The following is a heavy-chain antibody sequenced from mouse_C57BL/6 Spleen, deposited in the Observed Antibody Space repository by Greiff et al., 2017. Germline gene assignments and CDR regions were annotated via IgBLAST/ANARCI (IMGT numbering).Heavy chain of an antibody. V-gene: IGHV7-3*01. D-gene: IGHD1-1*01. CDR1: GFTFSDYY. J-gene: IGHJ1*03. CDR2: IRNKANGYTT. CDR3: ARYYGSSYWYFDV. Sequence: DVHLVESGGGLVQPGGSLSLSCAASGFTFSDYYMSWVRQPPGKALAWLGFIRNKANGYTTEYSASVKGRFTISRDNSQSILYLQMNALRAEDSATYYCARYYGSSYWYFDVWGTGTTVTVSS.